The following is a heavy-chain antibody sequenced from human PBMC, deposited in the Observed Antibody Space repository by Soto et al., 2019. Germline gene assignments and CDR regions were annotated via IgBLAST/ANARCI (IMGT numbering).Heavy chain of an antibody. CDR1: GVTFSSYE. J-gene: IGHJ6*02. Sequence: GGPLRLSCSASGVTFSSYEMNWVRQAPGKGLEWVSYISSSGSTMYYADSVKGRFTISRDNAKNSLYLQMNSLRAEDTAVYYCARRPYYGMDVWGQGTTVTVSS. V-gene: IGHV3-48*03. CDR3: ARRPYYGMDV. CDR2: ISSSGSTM.